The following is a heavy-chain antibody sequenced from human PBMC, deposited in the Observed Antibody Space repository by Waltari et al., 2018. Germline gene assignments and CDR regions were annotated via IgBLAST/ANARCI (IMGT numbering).Heavy chain of an antibody. D-gene: IGHD3-16*01. J-gene: IGHJ4*02. CDR3: STGAWIDF. CDR1: GSTFTDYN. V-gene: IGHV1-69-2*01. Sequence: EVQLIQPGAEVKKPGATVKISCKASGSTFTDYNMHWVQLAPRKGLEWMGRVRPDDGETIYAEKFQGRVTITADTSSDTTYMQLTSLSSEDTAVYYCSTGAWIDFWGQGTLVTVSS. CDR2: VRPDDGET.